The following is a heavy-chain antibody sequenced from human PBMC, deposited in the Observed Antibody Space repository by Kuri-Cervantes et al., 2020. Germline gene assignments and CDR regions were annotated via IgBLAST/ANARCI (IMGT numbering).Heavy chain of an antibody. V-gene: IGHV5-51*01. D-gene: IGHD3-22*01. Sequence: GGSLRLSCKGSGYSFTSYWIGWVRQMPGKGLEWMGIIYPGDSDTRYSPSFQGQVTISADKSISTAYLQWGSLKASDTAMYYCARLDYDSSGPYPWGQGTLVTVSS. J-gene: IGHJ5*02. CDR2: IYPGDSDT. CDR3: ARLDYDSSGPYP. CDR1: GYSFTSYW.